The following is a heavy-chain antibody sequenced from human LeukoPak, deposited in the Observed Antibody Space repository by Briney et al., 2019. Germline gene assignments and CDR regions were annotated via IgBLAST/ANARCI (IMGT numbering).Heavy chain of an antibody. Sequence: GESLKISCKGSGYRFTSNWIGWVRQMPGTGLEWMGIIYPADSDTGYSPSFQGQVTISVDKSISTTYLQWSSLKASDTAIYYCARPGGDSGDWGQGTLVTVSS. CDR2: IYPADSDT. J-gene: IGHJ4*02. CDR3: ARPGGDSGD. D-gene: IGHD4-17*01. CDR1: GYRFTSNW. V-gene: IGHV5-51*01.